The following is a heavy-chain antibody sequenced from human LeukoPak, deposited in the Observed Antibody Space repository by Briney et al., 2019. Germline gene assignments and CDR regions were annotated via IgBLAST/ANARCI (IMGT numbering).Heavy chain of an antibody. Sequence: PSETLSLTCTVSGGSISSYYWSWIRQPPGKGLDGIGYIYYSGSTNYNPSLKSRVTISVDTSKNQFSLKLSSVTAADTAVYYCARPRGSHPLYFDYWGQGTLVTVSS. D-gene: IGHD3-16*01. CDR2: IYYSGST. J-gene: IGHJ4*02. V-gene: IGHV4-59*01. CDR1: GGSISSYY. CDR3: ARPRGSHPLYFDY.